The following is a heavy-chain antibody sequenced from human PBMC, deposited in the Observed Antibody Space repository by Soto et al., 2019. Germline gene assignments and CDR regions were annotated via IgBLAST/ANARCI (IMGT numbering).Heavy chain of an antibody. CDR1: GDSISSYY. CDR2: IYCSGST. V-gene: IGHV4-59*01. Sequence: PSETLSLTCTVSGDSISSYYWSWIRQPPGKGLEWIGYIYCSGSTNYNPSLKSRVTISVDTSKNQFSLKPSSLTAADTAVYYCARDRTQFDPWGQGTLVTVSS. CDR3: ARDRTQFDP. J-gene: IGHJ5*02.